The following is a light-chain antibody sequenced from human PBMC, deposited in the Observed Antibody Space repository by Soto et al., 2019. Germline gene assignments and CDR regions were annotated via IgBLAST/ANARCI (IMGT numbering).Light chain of an antibody. CDR3: SSYTGRSIEA. CDR2: DFS. Sequence: QSALTQPASVSGSPGQSITISCTGTSSDVGAYNFVSWYQQHPGKAPKLMLYDFSNRPSGGSNRFSGSQSGNTASLTISGVQAEVVADYYCSSYTGRSIEAFGSGTKLTV. J-gene: IGLJ1*01. CDR1: SSDVGAYNF. V-gene: IGLV2-14*03.